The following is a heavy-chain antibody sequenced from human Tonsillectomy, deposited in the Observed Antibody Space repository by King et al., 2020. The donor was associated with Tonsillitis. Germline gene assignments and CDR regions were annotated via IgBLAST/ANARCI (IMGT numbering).Heavy chain of an antibody. V-gene: IGHV3-21*01. J-gene: IGHJ3*02. Sequence: VQLVESGGGLVKPGGSLRLSCAASGFTFSSYSMNWVRQAPGKGLEWVSSLSSTGTYLYYAESVKGRFTISRDNAKSSLYLQMNSLRAEDTAVYYCAGEVVAASAFDIWGQGTMVTVSS. CDR1: GFTFSSYS. CDR2: LSSTGTYL. CDR3: AGEVVAASAFDI. D-gene: IGHD2-15*01.